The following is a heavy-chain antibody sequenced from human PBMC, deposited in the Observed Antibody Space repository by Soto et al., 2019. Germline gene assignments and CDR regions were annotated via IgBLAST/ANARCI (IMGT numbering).Heavy chain of an antibody. CDR2: ISGSGGST. CDR3: AKDSLEYVMAARHRKYYYYGMDV. V-gene: IGHV3-23*01. CDR1: GFTFSSYA. D-gene: IGHD3-3*01. J-gene: IGHJ6*02. Sequence: EVQLLESGGGLVQPGGSLRLSCAASGFTFSSYAMSWVRQAPGKGLEWVSAISGSGGSTYYADSVKGRFTISRDNSKNTLYLQMNSLRAEDTAVYYCAKDSLEYVMAARHRKYYYYGMDVWGQGTTVTVSS.